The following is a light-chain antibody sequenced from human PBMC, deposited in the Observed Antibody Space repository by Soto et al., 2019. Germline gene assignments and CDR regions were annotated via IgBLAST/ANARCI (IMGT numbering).Light chain of an antibody. CDR1: QSVSTY. CDR2: DAS. Sequence: EVVLTQSPATLSLSPVERATLSCRASQSVSTYLGWYQQRPGQAPRLLIYDASNRATGIPGRFSGSGSGTDFTLTITSLEPEDSAVYYCQQRSNWPPYTFGQGTKLEIK. V-gene: IGKV3-11*01. CDR3: QQRSNWPPYT. J-gene: IGKJ2*01.